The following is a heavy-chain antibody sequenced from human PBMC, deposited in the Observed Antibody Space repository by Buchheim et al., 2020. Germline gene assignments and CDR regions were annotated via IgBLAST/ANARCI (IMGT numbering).Heavy chain of an antibody. V-gene: IGHV3-74*01. CDR1: GFIFSSNW. J-gene: IGHJ6*02. CDR3: ARGGDDYGDYYGLDV. D-gene: IGHD4-17*01. Sequence: EVQLVESGGGLVQPGGSLRLSCAASGFIFSSNWMHWVRQAPGKGLVWVSRINSDGSSVFYADSVKGRFTISRDNAKNTLYLQMNSLRAKDTAVYYCARGGDDYGDYYGLDVWGQGTT. CDR2: INSDGSSV.